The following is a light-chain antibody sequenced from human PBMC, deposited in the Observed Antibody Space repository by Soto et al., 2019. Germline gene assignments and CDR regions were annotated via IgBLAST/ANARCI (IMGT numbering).Light chain of an antibody. V-gene: IGLV2-14*01. CDR2: VVS. Sequence: QSALTQPASVSGSPGQSITISCTGTSSDVGAYDYVSWYQQHPDKAPKLIIYVVSNRPSGVSNRFSGSKSGNTASLTISGLQAEDEADYYCSLYTSSDTPYVFGPVTKLTVL. J-gene: IGLJ1*01. CDR3: SLYTSSDTPYV. CDR1: SSDVGAYDY.